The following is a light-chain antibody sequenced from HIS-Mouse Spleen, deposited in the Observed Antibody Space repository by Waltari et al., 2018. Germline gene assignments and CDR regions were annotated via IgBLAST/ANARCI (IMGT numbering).Light chain of an antibody. V-gene: IGLV1-47*01. J-gene: IGLJ1*01. CDR2: RNN. CDR3: AAWDDSLSGYV. CDR1: SSNLGSNY. Sequence: QSVLTQPPSASGTPGQRVTISCSGSSSNLGSNYVSWYQQLPGTAPKLLINRNNQRPSGVPDRFSGSKSGTSASLAISGLRSEDEADYYCAAWDDSLSGYVFGTGTKVTVL.